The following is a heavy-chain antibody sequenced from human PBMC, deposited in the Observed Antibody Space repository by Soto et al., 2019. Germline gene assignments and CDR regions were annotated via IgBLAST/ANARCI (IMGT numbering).Heavy chain of an antibody. CDR2: IMPIFGTT. Sequence: SVKVSCKASGGTFSNYAITWVRQAPGQGLEWMGGIMPIFGTTNYAQKFQGRVTITADESTSTAYMELSSLRSEDTAVFYCARGPYCGGDCLPDYYYGMDVWGQGTTVTVSS. CDR3: ARGPYCGGDCLPDYYYGMDV. V-gene: IGHV1-69*13. CDR1: GGTFSNYA. J-gene: IGHJ6*02. D-gene: IGHD2-21*02.